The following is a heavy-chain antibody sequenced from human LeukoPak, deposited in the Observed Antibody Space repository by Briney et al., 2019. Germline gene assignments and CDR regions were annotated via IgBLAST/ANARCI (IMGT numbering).Heavy chain of an antibody. Sequence: SVKVSCKASGYTFTSYAISWVRQAPGQGLEWMGGIIPIFATANYAQKFQGRVTITADESTSTAYMELSSLRSEDTAVYYCARGPITTRSHFDHWGQGTLVTVSS. CDR1: GYTFTSYA. CDR2: IIPIFATA. D-gene: IGHD3-22*01. CDR3: ARGPITTRSHFDH. V-gene: IGHV1-69*13. J-gene: IGHJ4*02.